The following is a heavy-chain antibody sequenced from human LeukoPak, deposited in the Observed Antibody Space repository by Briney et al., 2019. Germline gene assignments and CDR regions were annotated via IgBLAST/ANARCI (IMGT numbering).Heavy chain of an antibody. CDR1: GYTFTSYD. J-gene: IGHJ4*02. V-gene: IGHV1-8*01. CDR3: ARVLNNHSKNRNSGPSHY. D-gene: IGHD2/OR15-2a*01. CDR2: MNPNSGNT. Sequence: GASVKVSCKASGYTFTSYDINWVRQATGQGLEWMGWMNPNSGNTGYAQKFQGRVTMTRNTSISTAYMELSSLRSEDTAVYYCARVLNNHSKNRNSGPSHYWGQGTLVTVSS.